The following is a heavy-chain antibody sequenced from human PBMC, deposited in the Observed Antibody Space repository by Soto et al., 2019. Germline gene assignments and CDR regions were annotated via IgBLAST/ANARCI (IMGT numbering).Heavy chain of an antibody. J-gene: IGHJ1*01. CDR1: GGSISSSSYY. D-gene: IGHD5-18*01. V-gene: IGHV4-39*01. CDR2: IYYSGST. Sequence: QLQLQESGPGLVKPSETLSLTCTVSGGSISSSSYYWGWSRQPPGKGLEWIGSIYYSGSTYYNPSLKSRVTISVDTSKNQFSLKLSSVTAADTAVYYCAIQGTWIQLWSEYFQHWGQGTLVTVSS. CDR3: AIQGTWIQLWSEYFQH.